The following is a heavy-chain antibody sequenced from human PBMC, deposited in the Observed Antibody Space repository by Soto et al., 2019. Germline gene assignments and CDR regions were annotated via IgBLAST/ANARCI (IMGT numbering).Heavy chain of an antibody. CDR3: AKAYGGGIYDY. J-gene: IGHJ4*02. Sequence: EVQLLESGGGLVQPGGSLRLSCAASGFTFSSYAMSWVRQAPGKGLEWVSAISGSGGSTYYADSVKGRFTISRDNSKNPLNLKMNSLSAEDPALYYCAKAYGGGIYDYWGQGTRVTASS. V-gene: IGHV3-23*01. CDR1: GFTFSSYA. CDR2: ISGSGGST. D-gene: IGHD3-10*01.